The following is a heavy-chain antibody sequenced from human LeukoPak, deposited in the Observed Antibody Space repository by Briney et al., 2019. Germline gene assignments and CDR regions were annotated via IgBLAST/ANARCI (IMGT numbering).Heavy chain of an antibody. CDR3: ATVYDSSGYYFDY. Sequence: GGSLRLSCAASGFTFSSYSMTWVRQAPGKGLEWVSSISSSSSYIYYADSVKGRFTISRDNAKNSLYLQMNSLRAEDTAVYYCATVYDSSGYYFDYWGQGTLVTVSS. J-gene: IGHJ4*02. D-gene: IGHD3-22*01. CDR2: ISSSSSYI. CDR1: GFTFSSYS. V-gene: IGHV3-21*01.